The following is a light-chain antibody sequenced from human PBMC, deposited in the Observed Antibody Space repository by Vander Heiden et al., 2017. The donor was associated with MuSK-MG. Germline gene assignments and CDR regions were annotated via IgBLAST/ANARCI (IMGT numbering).Light chain of an antibody. CDR1: SSDVGAYNY. Sequence: QSALPQPASVPGSAGQSITISCAGTSSDVGAYNYVSWYQQHPGRAPKLINYEVTNRPAGVSNRCSGSKSGNTASLTISGLQAEDEADYYCSSHTSSATWVFGGGTKLTVL. V-gene: IGLV2-14*01. CDR3: SSHTSSATWV. J-gene: IGLJ3*02. CDR2: EVT.